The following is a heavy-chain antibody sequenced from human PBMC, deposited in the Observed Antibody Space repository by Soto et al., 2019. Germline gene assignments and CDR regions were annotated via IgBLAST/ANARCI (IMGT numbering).Heavy chain of an antibody. J-gene: IGHJ4*02. CDR3: ARDMSLYSGWYYFDY. CDR1: GFTFSSYA. CDR2: ISGSGGST. Sequence: GGSLRLSCAASGFTFSSYAMSWVRQAPGKGLEWVSAISGSGGSTYYADSVKARFTISRDNSKNTLYLQMNSLRAEDTAVYYCARDMSLYSGWYYFDYWGQGTLVTVSS. V-gene: IGHV3-23*01. D-gene: IGHD5-12*01.